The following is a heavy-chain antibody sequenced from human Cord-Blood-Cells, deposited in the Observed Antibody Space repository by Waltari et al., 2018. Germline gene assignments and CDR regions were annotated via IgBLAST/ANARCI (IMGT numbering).Heavy chain of an antibody. V-gene: IGHV3-30-3*01. Sequence: QGQLVESGGGVVQPGRYRRISCPAVGFHFSTLALPWGRQAPVHGLELVAVISYEGSNEYYADSLKGRFTISRDNSKNTLYLQMNSLRAEDTAVYYCARDWGSSSHYYYYYGMDVWGQGTTVTVSS. CDR3: ARDWGSSSHYYYYYGMDV. CDR1: GFHFSTLA. D-gene: IGHD6-6*01. J-gene: IGHJ6*02. CDR2: ISYEGSNE.